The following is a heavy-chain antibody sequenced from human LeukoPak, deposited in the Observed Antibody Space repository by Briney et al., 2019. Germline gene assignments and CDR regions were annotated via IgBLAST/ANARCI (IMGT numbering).Heavy chain of an antibody. V-gene: IGHV4-61*02. J-gene: IGHJ6*02. D-gene: IGHD4-23*01. CDR3: ARDHTVVTPIDYYYYGMDV. CDR2: IYTSGST. Sequence: PSETLSLTCTVSGGSISSGSYYWSWIRPPAGKGLEWIGRIYTSGSTNYNPSLKSRVTISVDTSKNQFSLKLISVTAADTAVYYCARDHTVVTPIDYYYYGMDVWGQGTTVTVSS. CDR1: GGSISSGSYY.